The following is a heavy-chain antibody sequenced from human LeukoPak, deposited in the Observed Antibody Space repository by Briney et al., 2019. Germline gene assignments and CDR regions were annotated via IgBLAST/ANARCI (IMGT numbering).Heavy chain of an antibody. CDR2: IYPGDSDT. J-gene: IGHJ3*02. V-gene: IGHV5-51*01. Sequence: GASLKISCKGSGSSFTSYWIGWVRPMPGKGLEWMGIIYPGDSDTRYSPSFQGQVTISADKSISTPYLQWSSLQASDTAMYYCARLFGYYDSSGYGDDAFDIWGQGTMVTVSS. CDR1: GSSFTSYW. CDR3: ARLFGYYDSSGYGDDAFDI. D-gene: IGHD3-22*01.